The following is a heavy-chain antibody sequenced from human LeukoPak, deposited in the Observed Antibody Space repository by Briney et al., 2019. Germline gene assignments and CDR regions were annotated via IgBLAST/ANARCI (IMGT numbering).Heavy chain of an antibody. CDR1: GFTFSSYG. D-gene: IGHD3-10*01. CDR3: AKDAGYYYGSGTFPAY. V-gene: IGHV3-30*02. J-gene: IGHJ4*02. Sequence: QPGGSLRLSSAASGFTFSSYGMHWVRQAPGKGLEWVAFIRYDGSNKYYADSVKGRFTISRDNSKNTLYLQMNSLRAEDTAVYYCAKDAGYYYGSGTFPAYWGQGTLVTVSS. CDR2: IRYDGSNK.